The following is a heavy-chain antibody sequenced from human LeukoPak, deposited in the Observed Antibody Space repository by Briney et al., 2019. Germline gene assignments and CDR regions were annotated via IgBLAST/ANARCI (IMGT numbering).Heavy chain of an antibody. V-gene: IGHV4-4*02. D-gene: IGHD2-15*01. CDR2: IYHSGST. J-gene: IGHJ4*02. CDR1: GGSISSNNW. Sequence: SGTLSLTCAVSGGSISSNNWWGWVRQPPGKGLEWIGEIYHSGSTNYNPSLKSRVTISVDTSKNQFSLKLSSVTAADTAVYYCARYRRYCSGGSCYHYFDYWGQGTLVTVSP. CDR3: ARYRRYCSGGSCYHYFDY.